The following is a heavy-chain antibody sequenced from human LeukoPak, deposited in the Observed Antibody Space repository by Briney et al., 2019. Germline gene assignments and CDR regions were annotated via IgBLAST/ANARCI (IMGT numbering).Heavy chain of an antibody. CDR1: GYSISSGYY. J-gene: IGHJ4*02. CDR2: IYHSGST. D-gene: IGHD2/OR15-2a*01. CDR3: ARLRLLLPFDY. Sequence: SETLSLTCAVSGYSISSGYYWGWIRQPPGKGPEWIGSIYHSGSTYYNPSLKSRVTISVDTSKNQFSLKLSSVTAADTAVYYCARLRLLLPFDYWGQGTLVTVSS. V-gene: IGHV4-38-2*01.